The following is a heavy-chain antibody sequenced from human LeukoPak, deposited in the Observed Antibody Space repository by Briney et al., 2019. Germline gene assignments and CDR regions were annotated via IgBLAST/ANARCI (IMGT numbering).Heavy chain of an antibody. Sequence: SETLSLTCTVSGGSISSYYWSWIRQPPGKGLEWIGYIYYSGSTNYNPSLKSRVTISVDTSKNQFSLKLSSATAADTAVYYCARGQRSDAGWGLYYYYYYIDVWGKGTTVTISS. V-gene: IGHV4-59*01. D-gene: IGHD3-10*01. CDR3: ARGQRSDAGWGLYYYYYYIDV. J-gene: IGHJ6*03. CDR2: IYYSGST. CDR1: GGSISSYY.